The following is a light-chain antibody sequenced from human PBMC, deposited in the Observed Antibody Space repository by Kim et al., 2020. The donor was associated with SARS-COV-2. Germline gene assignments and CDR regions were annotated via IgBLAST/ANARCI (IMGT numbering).Light chain of an antibody. J-gene: IGLJ3*02. V-gene: IGLV1-44*01. Sequence: GQTVTISGSGSESNIGKYPVDWYQQLPGTAPKLLMYDNNQWPSGVPDRFSGSKSGTSASLAISGLQPEDEADYYCAAWDASQNALVFGGGTQLTVL. CDR2: DNN. CDR3: AAWDASQNALV. CDR1: ESNIGKYP.